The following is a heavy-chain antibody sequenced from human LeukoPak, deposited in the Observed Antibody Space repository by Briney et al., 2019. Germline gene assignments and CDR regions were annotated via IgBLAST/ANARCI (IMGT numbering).Heavy chain of an antibody. CDR3: AVGATVTDY. CDR1: GGTFSSYA. Sequence: ASVKVSCKASGGTFSSYAVSWVRQAPGQGLEWMGRIIPIFGIANYAQKFQGRVTITADKSTSTAYMELSSLRSEDTAVYYCAVGATVTDYWGQGTLVTVSS. V-gene: IGHV1-69*04. CDR2: IIPIFGIA. J-gene: IGHJ4*02. D-gene: IGHD1-26*01.